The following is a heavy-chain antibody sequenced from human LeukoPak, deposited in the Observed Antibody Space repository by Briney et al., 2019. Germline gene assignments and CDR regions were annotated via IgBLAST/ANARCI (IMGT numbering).Heavy chain of an antibody. V-gene: IGHV4-34*01. CDR3: ARRRVGTGSRWFDP. J-gene: IGHJ5*02. CDR2: INHSGST. D-gene: IGHD4-23*01. CDR1: GGSISSYY. Sequence: SETLSLTCTISGGSISSYYWSWLRQPPGKGLEWIGEINHSGSTNYNPSLKSRVTISVDASKNQFSLNLTSVTAADTAVYYCARRRVGTGSRWFDPWGQGTLVTVSS.